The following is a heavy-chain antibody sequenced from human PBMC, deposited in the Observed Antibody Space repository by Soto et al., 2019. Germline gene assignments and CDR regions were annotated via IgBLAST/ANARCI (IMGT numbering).Heavy chain of an antibody. J-gene: IGHJ6*02. Sequence: QVLLVQSGAEVKKPGSSVRISCKTSGGTFSSFAISWVRLAPGQGLEWMRVIVPMFAAPTYAQKFQGRVSITADESTRTAYTELSRLRSDDTAVYYCARDRVMRGNAYYYGMDVWGQGTTVTVSS. CDR3: ARDRVMRGNAYYYGMDV. D-gene: IGHD2-21*01. V-gene: IGHV1-69*12. CDR2: IVPMFAAP. CDR1: GGTFSSFA.